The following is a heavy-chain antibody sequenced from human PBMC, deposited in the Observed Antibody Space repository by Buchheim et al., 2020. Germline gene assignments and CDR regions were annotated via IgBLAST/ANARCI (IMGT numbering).Heavy chain of an antibody. D-gene: IGHD5-18*01. J-gene: IGHJ3*02. CDR3: AREEYSYGPPDAFDI. CDR1: GGSISSSSYY. V-gene: IGHV4-39*07. CDR2: IYYSGST. Sequence: QLQLQESGPGLVKPSETLSLTCTVSGGSISSSSYYWGWIRQPPGKGLEWIGSIYYSGSTYYNPSLKSRVTISVDTSKNQFSLKLSSVTAADTAVYHCAREEYSYGPPDAFDIWGQGT.